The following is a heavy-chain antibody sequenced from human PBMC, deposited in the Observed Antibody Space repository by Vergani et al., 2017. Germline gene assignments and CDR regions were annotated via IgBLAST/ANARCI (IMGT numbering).Heavy chain of an antibody. J-gene: IGHJ6*02. CDR2: IYYSWTT. CDR1: GGSFSGYY. V-gene: IGHV4-34*01. D-gene: IGHD4-17*01. Sequence: QVQLQQWGAGLLKPSETLSLTCAVYGGSFSGYYWSWIRQPPGKGLEWIGYIYYSWTTYYNPSLKSRVTISVATSKNRFSLKLSSVTAADTAVYYWARVGPYGDYAFYDYYYYGMDVWGQGTTVTVSS. CDR3: ARVGPYGDYAFYDYYYYGMDV.